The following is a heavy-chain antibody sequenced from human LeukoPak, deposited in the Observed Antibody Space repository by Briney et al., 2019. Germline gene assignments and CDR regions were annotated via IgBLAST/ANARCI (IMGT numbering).Heavy chain of an antibody. J-gene: IGHJ3*02. CDR1: GFTFSSYA. V-gene: IGHV3-23*01. Sequence: GGSLRLSCAASGFTFSSYAMNWVRQAPGKGLEWVSAISGSGGSTYYADSVKGRFTISRDNSKNTLYLQMNSLRAEDTAVYYCAKPGITMIVVVITDAFDIWGQGTMVTVSS. D-gene: IGHD3-22*01. CDR3: AKPGITMIVVVITDAFDI. CDR2: ISGSGGST.